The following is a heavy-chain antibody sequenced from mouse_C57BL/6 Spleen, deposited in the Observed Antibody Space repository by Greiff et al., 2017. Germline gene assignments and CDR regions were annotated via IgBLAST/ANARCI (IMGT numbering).Heavy chain of an antibody. CDR3: ARYGLQYAMDY. D-gene: IGHD2-2*01. V-gene: IGHV2-2*01. Sequence: QVQLQQSGPGLVQPSQSLSITCTVSGFSLTSYGVHWVRQSPGKGLEWLGVIWSGGSTAYNAAFISRLSISKDNSKSQVFFKMNSLQADDTAIYYCARYGLQYAMDYWGQGTSVTVSS. CDR1: GFSLTSYG. CDR2: IWSGGST. J-gene: IGHJ4*01.